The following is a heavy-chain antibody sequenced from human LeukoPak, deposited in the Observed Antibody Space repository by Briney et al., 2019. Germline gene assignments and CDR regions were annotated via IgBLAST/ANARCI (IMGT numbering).Heavy chain of an antibody. CDR1: GGSIGSYY. Sequence: PSETLSLTCTVSGGSIGSYYWSWIRQPPGMGLEWIGQIYHSGSTDYNPSLKSRVTISIDTSKNQFSLKLSSVTAADTAVYYCARRTHSSSSGLRYYYYYMDVWGKGTTVTVSS. J-gene: IGHJ6*03. CDR3: ARRTHSSSSGLRYYYYYMDV. D-gene: IGHD6-6*01. V-gene: IGHV4-59*08. CDR2: IYHSGST.